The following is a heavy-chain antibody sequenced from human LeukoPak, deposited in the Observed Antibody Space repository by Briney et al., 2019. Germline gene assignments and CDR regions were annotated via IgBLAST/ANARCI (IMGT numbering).Heavy chain of an antibody. Sequence: GGSLRLSCAVSGFTVSSYTMRWVRQAPGKGLEYVSAIISSGGNTYYADSVLGRFTISRDNSKNTLFLQMGSLRPEDMAVYYCARERGGYYFDSWGQGTLVTVSS. D-gene: IGHD3-16*01. CDR3: ARERGGYYFDS. V-gene: IGHV3-64*02. J-gene: IGHJ4*02. CDR1: GFTVSSYT. CDR2: IISSGGNT.